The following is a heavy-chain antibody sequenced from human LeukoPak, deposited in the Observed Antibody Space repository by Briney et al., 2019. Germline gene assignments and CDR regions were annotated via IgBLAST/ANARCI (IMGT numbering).Heavy chain of an antibody. Sequence: SETLSLTCAVYGGSFSGYYWSWIRQPPGKGLEWIGEINHSGSTNYNPSLKSRVTISVDTSKNQFSLKLSSVTAADTAVYYCARHPPRRYCSSTSCSYFDYWGQGTLVTVSS. D-gene: IGHD2-2*01. CDR3: ARHPPRRYCSSTSCSYFDY. J-gene: IGHJ4*02. CDR2: INHSGST. CDR1: GGSFSGYY. V-gene: IGHV4-34*01.